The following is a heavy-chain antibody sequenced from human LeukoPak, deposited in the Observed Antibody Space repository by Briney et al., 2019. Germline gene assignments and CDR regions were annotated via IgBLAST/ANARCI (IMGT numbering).Heavy chain of an antibody. CDR3: ARGVAAAGTQARKTYYFYY. Sequence: GGSLRLSCAASGFTFSDYYMSWIRQAPGKGLEWVSYISSSSYTNYADSVKGRFTISRDNAKNSLYLQMNSLRAEDTAVYYCARGVAAAGTQARKTYYFYYWCQGTLVTVSS. D-gene: IGHD6-13*01. CDR2: ISSSSYT. V-gene: IGHV3-11*06. J-gene: IGHJ4*02. CDR1: GFTFSDYY.